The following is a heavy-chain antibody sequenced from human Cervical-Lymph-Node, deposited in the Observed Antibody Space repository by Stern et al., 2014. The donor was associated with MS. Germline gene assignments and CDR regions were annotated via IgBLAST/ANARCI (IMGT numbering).Heavy chain of an antibody. V-gene: IGHV1-69*06. CDR1: GGTFSTHP. D-gene: IGHD2-8*02. Sequence: QVQLVQSGAEVKKPGSSVKVSCKASGGTFSTHPITWVRQAPGQGLEWMGGIIPFLNTANYAQKFQGRITITADKSNGKTYMEISRLRSDDTAVYYCASSLVASGHWGQGTLVIVS. J-gene: IGHJ4*02. CDR2: IIPFLNTA. CDR3: ASSLVASGH.